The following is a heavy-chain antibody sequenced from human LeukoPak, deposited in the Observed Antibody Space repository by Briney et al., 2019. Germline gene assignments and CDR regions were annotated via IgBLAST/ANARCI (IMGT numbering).Heavy chain of an antibody. D-gene: IGHD3-10*01. Sequence: GGSLRLSCAASGFTFSSYTMNWVRQAPGKGLEWVSSISTSSTYIYYADSVKGRFTISRDNAKNSLYLQMNSLRAEDTAVYYCARVPMVRGIAIAEADYWGQGTLVTVSS. V-gene: IGHV3-21*01. J-gene: IGHJ4*02. CDR1: GFTFSSYT. CDR2: ISTSSTYI. CDR3: ARVPMVRGIAIAEADY.